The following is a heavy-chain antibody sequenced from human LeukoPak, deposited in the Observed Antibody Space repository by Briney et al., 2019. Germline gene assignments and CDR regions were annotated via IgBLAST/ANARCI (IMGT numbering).Heavy chain of an antibody. CDR2: FDPEDGET. Sequence: ASVKVSCKVSGYTLTELSMHWVRQAPGKGLEWMGGFDPEDGETIYAQKFQGRVTMTRDTSISTAYMELSRLRSDDTAVYYCARRGIAVAGYYYGMDVWGQGTTVTVSS. J-gene: IGHJ6*02. CDR1: GYTLTELS. CDR3: ARRGIAVAGYYYGMDV. D-gene: IGHD6-19*01. V-gene: IGHV1-24*01.